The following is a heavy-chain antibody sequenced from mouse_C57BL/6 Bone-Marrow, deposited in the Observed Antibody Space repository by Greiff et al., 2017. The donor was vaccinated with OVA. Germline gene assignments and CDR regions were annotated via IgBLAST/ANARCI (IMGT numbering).Heavy chain of an antibody. CDR3: ARPIIYSYCDV. V-gene: IGHV5-6*01. J-gene: IGHJ1*03. Sequence: EVKVVESGGDLVKPGGSLKLSCAASGFTFSSYGMSWVRQTPDKRLEWVATISSGGSYTYYPDSVKGRFTISRDNAKNTLYLQMSSLKSEDTAMYYCARPIIYSYCDVWGTGTTVTVSS. D-gene: IGHD1-1*01. CDR2: ISSGGSYT. CDR1: GFTFSSYG.